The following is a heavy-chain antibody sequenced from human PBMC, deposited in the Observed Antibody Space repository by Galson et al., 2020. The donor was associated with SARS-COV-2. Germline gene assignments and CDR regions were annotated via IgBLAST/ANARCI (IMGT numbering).Heavy chain of an antibody. V-gene: IGHV5-51*01. CDR1: GYSFTNYW. Sequence: GESLKISCKSSGYSFTNYWIGWVRQMPGKGPEWMGNIYPGDSDTRYSPSFQGQVTISADKSISTAYLQWSSLQASDTAMYYCARRGSSSSSYYYGMDVWGQGTTVTVSS. CDR3: ARRGSSSSSYYYGMDV. D-gene: IGHD6-6*01. CDR2: IYPGDSDT. J-gene: IGHJ6*02.